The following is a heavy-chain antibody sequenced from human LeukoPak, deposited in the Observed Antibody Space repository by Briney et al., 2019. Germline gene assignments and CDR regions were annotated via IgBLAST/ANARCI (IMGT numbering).Heavy chain of an antibody. D-gene: IGHD2-21*01. J-gene: IGHJ5*02. CDR3: VRDRGGAYSGDNLFDP. V-gene: IGHV3-48*03. CDR2: IIGSGSTT. CDR1: GFTFSSYE. Sequence: GGSLRLSCAASGFTFSSYEMNWVRQAPGKGLEWLSYIIGSGSTTQYADSVRDRFTISRDNDKKAVYLQMNSLRADDTAIYYCVRDRGGAYSGDNLFDPWGQGTLVTVSS.